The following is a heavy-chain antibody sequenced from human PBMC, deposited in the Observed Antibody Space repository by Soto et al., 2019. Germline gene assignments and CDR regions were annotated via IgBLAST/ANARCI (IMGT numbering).Heavy chain of an antibody. D-gene: IGHD2-2*01. CDR3: ARVDQITWFYP. Sequence: QVQLQESGPGLVKPSGTLSLTCVVSGGSISSSKWWSWVRQTPGKGLEWIGEIHHSGSTNYNPSLKSRVTLSVDKAKNQVSLKLSSVTAADTAVYYWARVDQITWFYPWGQGSLVTVAS. CDR2: IHHSGST. CDR1: GGSISSSKW. J-gene: IGHJ5*02. V-gene: IGHV4-4*02.